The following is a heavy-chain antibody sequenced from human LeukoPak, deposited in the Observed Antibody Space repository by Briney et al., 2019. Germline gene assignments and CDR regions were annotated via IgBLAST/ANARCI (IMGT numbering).Heavy chain of an antibody. Sequence: PSETLSLTCTVSGGSISSYYWSWIRQPPGKGLEWMGYIYYSGSTNYNPSLKSRVTISVDTSKNQFSLKLSSVTAADTAVYYCARHEGLVGYSGYDYGGNYFDYWGQGTLVTVSS. J-gene: IGHJ4*02. CDR3: ARHEGLVGYSGYDYGGNYFDY. CDR1: GGSISSYY. CDR2: IYYSGST. V-gene: IGHV4-59*08. D-gene: IGHD5-12*01.